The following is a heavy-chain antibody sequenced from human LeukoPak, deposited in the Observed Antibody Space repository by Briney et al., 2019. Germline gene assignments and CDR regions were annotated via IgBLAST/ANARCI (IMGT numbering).Heavy chain of an antibody. V-gene: IGHV1-2*06. Sequence: ASVKVSCKASGYTFTGYYMHWVRQAPGQGLEWMGRINPNSGGTNYAQKFQGRVTMTRDTSISTADMELSRLRSDDTAVYYCAPACSGGSCSTFDYWGQGTLVTVSS. D-gene: IGHD2-15*01. CDR2: INPNSGGT. CDR3: APACSGGSCSTFDY. J-gene: IGHJ4*02. CDR1: GYTFTGYY.